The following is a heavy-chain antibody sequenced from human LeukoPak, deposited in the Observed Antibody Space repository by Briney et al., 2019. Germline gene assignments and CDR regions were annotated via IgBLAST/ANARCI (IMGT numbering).Heavy chain of an antibody. CDR3: ARGETVTTVHQYYYYGMDV. Sequence: KPSETLSLTCTVSGGSISSYYWSWIRQHPGKGLEWIGYIYYSGSTYYNPSLKSRVTISVDTSKNQFSLKLSSVTAADTAVYYCARGETVTTVHQYYYYGMDVWGQGTTVTVSS. CDR2: IYYSGST. CDR1: GGSISSYY. J-gene: IGHJ6*02. D-gene: IGHD4-11*01. V-gene: IGHV4-59*06.